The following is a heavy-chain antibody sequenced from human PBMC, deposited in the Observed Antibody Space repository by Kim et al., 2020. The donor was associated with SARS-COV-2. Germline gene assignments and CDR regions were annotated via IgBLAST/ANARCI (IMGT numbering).Heavy chain of an antibody. D-gene: IGHD3-9*01. J-gene: IGHJ4*02. CDR2: IIPILGIA. CDR1: GGTFSSYA. Sequence: SVTVSCQASGGTFSSYAISWVRQAPGQGLEWMGRIIPILGIANYAQKFQGRVTITADKSTSTAYMELSSLRSEDTAVYYCASPIRYFDWLLFDYWGQGTLVTVSS. V-gene: IGHV1-69*04. CDR3: ASPIRYFDWLLFDY.